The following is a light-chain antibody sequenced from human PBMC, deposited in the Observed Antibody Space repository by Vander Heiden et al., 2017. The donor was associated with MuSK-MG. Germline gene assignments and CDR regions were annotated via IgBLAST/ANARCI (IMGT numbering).Light chain of an antibody. CDR1: QDISNS. CDR2: AAY. J-gene: IGKJ4*01. V-gene: IGKV1-NL1*01. Sequence: DIQMTQSPSSLSASVGDIVTITCRANQDISNSLAWYQQKPDKAPNLLVYAAYRLESGVPTRFSGSGSGTYYTLTISSLHPEDFATYYCQQDYSTPLTFGGGTKVEIK. CDR3: QQDYSTPLT.